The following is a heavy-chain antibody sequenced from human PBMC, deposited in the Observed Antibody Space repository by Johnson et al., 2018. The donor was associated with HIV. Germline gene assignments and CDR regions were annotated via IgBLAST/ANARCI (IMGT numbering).Heavy chain of an antibody. D-gene: IGHD2-15*01. Sequence: VQLVESGGGLVQPGGSLRLSCAVSGFTVSTKYMTWVRQAPGKGLEWVSVIYSGGSTYYTDSVKGRFTISRDNSKNTLYLQMNSLRTEDTAVYYCVRDTGYCSGGRCDDAFDVWGQGTMVTVSS. V-gene: IGHV3-66*01. CDR1: GFTVSTKY. CDR2: IYSGGST. J-gene: IGHJ3*01. CDR3: VRDTGYCSGGRCDDAFDV.